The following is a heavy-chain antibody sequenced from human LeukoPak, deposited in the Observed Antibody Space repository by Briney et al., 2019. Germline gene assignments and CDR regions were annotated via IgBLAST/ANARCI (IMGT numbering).Heavy chain of an antibody. CDR3: ARGTGSSWFDP. CDR2: INPNSGVT. D-gene: IGHD3-10*01. CDR1: GYRITGYY. V-gene: IGHV1-2*02. J-gene: IGHJ5*02. Sequence: ASVKVSCKASGYRITGYYMDWVRQAPGQGLEWMGWINPNSGVTKYAQKFQGRVTMSRDTSTNTAYMELSRLRSDDTAVYYCARGTGSSWFDPWSQGTLVTVSS.